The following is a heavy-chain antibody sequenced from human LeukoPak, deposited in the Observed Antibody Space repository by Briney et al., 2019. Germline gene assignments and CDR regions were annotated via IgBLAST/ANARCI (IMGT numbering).Heavy chain of an antibody. CDR1: GYTFTSYG. CDR2: ISAYNGNT. V-gene: IGHV1-18*01. CDR3: ARAQVSDDSSGYYYVDFDY. D-gene: IGHD3-22*01. J-gene: IGHJ4*02. Sequence: GASVKVSCKASGYTFTSYGISWVRQAPGQGLEWMGWISAYNGNTNYAQKLQGRVTMTTDTSTSTAYMELRSLRSDDTAVYYCARAQVSDDSSGYYYVDFDYWGQGTLVTVSS.